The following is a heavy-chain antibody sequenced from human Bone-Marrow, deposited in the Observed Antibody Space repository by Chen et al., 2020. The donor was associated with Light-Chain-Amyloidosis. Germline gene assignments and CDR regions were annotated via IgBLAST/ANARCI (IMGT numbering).Heavy chain of an antibody. V-gene: IGHV3-23*04. J-gene: IGHJ3*02. Sequence: EVQLVESGGGLLQRGGSLRLSCAASGFAFSSYAMSWVRQAPGKGLEWVSTIRGGGGSSYYGASVKGRLTISGVNSKNALFLQMNSLIAEDTAVYYCAKDISYDDILPGYPADAFDIWGQGTMVTVSS. CDR3: AKDISYDDILPGYPADAFDI. CDR1: GFAFSSYA. CDR2: IRGGGGSS. D-gene: IGHD3-9*01.